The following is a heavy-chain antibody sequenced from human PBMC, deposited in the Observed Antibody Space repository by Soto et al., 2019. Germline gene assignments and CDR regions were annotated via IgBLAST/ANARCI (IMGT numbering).Heavy chain of an antibody. Sequence: ASVKVSCKASGYTFTSYDINWARQATGQGLEWMGWMNPNSGNTVYAQKFQGRVTMTRNTSMSTAYMELSSLRSEDTAVYYCARERSYGLDYWGQGTLVTVSS. V-gene: IGHV1-8*01. CDR3: ARERSYGLDY. J-gene: IGHJ4*02. CDR1: GYTFTSYD. D-gene: IGHD5-18*01. CDR2: MNPNSGNT.